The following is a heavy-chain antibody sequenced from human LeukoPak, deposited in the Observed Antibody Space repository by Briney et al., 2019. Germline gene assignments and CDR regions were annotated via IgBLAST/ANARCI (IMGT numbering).Heavy chain of an antibody. CDR3: ARVPVSYYYYMDV. CDR2: IYYSGST. V-gene: IGHV4-59*01. Sequence: SETLSLTCTVSGGSISSYYWSWIRQPPGKGLEWLGYIYYSGSTNYNPSLKSRVTISVDTSKNQFSLKLSSVTAADTAVYYCARVPVSYYYYMDVWGKGTTVTVSS. J-gene: IGHJ6*03. CDR1: GGSISSYY.